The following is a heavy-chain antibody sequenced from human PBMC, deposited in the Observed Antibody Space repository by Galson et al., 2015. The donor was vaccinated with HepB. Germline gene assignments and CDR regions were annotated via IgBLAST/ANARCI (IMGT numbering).Heavy chain of an antibody. CDR2: ISYDGSNK. J-gene: IGHJ4*02. V-gene: IGHV3-30*04. CDR3: ASSGSSWYGWMGY. CDR1: GFTFSSYA. Sequence: SLRLSCAASGFTFSSYAMHWVRQAPGKGLEWVAVISYDGSNKYYADSVKGRFTISRDNSKNTLYLQMNSLRAEDTAVYYCASSGSSWYGWMGYWGQGTLVTVSS. D-gene: IGHD6-13*01.